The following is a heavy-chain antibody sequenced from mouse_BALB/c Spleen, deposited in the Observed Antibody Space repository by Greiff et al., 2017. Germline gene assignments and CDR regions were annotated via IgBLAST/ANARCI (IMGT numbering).Heavy chain of an antibody. Sequence: EVKLLESGPSLVKPSQTLSLTCSVTGDSITSGYWNWIRKFPGNKLEYMGYISYSGSTYYNPSLKSRISITRDTSKNQYYLQLNSVTTEDTATYYCARYSIYLYAMDYWGQGTSVTVSS. CDR1: GDSITSGY. V-gene: IGHV3-8*02. CDR2: ISYSGST. D-gene: IGHD5-5*01. J-gene: IGHJ4*01. CDR3: ARYSIYLYAMDY.